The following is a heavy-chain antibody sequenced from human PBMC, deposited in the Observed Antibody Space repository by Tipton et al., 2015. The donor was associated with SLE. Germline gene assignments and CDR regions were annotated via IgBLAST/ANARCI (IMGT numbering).Heavy chain of an antibody. Sequence: TLSLTCTVSGGSISSYYWSWIRQSPGKGLEWIGEINHSGNTNYNPSLKSRVTISVDTSKNQFSLKLSSVTAADTAVYYCARCTAKYQLILSDGFDMWGQGTMVTVSS. CDR3: ARCTAKYQLILSDGFDM. CDR1: GGSISSYY. V-gene: IGHV4-34*01. D-gene: IGHD2-2*01. J-gene: IGHJ3*02. CDR2: INHSGNT.